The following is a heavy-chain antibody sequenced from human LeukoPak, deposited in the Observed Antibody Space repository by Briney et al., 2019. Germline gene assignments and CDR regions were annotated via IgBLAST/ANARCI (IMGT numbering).Heavy chain of an antibody. V-gene: IGHV3-23*01. J-gene: IGHJ3*01. CDR3: AGGEGAAGIYDAFDF. CDR2: ITGSGSRI. D-gene: IGHD6-13*01. Sequence: GGSLRLSCAASTSMFSSYAMTWVRQAPGKGLQWISTITGSGSRIYYADSVKGRFTLSRDNPKNTLHLQMNSLGAEDTAVYYCAGGEGAAGIYDAFDFWGQGTLVTVSS. CDR1: TSMFSSYA.